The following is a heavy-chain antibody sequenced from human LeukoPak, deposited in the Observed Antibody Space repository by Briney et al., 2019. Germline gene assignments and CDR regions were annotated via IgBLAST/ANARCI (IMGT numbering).Heavy chain of an antibody. CDR3: ARDRLATGGMDV. V-gene: IGHV4-31*03. J-gene: IGHJ6*02. Sequence: SETLSLTCTVSGGSISSGGYYWSWIRQYSGKGLEWIGYIYYSGSTHYNPSLKSRVTISVDKAKNQFSLKMRSVTAADTAVYYCARDRLATGGMDVWGQGTTVTVSS. CDR1: GGSISSGGYY. CDR2: IYYSGST. D-gene: IGHD1-26*01.